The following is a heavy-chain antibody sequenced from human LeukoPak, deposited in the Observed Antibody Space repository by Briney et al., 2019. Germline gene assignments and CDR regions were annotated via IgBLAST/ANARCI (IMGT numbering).Heavy chain of an antibody. CDR3: ARDPIGSRWPYHFDY. Sequence: ASVKVSCKASGYTFTTYAMHWVRQATGQRLEWMGWINAGNGNTKYSEKFQARITITRDTSASTAYMELSSLRSEDTAVYYCARDPIGSRWPYHFDYWGQGTLVTVSS. CDR1: GYTFTTYA. CDR2: INAGNGNT. J-gene: IGHJ4*02. V-gene: IGHV1-3*01. D-gene: IGHD6-13*01.